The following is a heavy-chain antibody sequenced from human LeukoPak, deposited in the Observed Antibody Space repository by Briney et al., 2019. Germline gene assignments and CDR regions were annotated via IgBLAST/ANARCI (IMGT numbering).Heavy chain of an antibody. D-gene: IGHD3/OR15-3a*01. J-gene: IGHJ4*02. V-gene: IGHV4-39*01. CDR2: IYYSGNT. Sequence: SETLSLTCTVSGVSISSSNSYWGWIRQPPGKGLEWIGSIYYSGNTYYNASLKSQVSISIDTSKNQFSLKLTSVTAADTAVYYCATQTGSGLFILPGGQGTLVTVSS. CDR3: ATQTGSGLFILP. CDR1: GVSISSSNSY.